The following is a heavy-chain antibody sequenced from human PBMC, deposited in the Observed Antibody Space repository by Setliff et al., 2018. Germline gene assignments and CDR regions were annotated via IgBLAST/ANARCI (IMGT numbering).Heavy chain of an antibody. CDR3: ARGVYCSSTSCSPGLNWFDP. D-gene: IGHD2-2*01. V-gene: IGHV4-38-2*01. CDR1: GYSIRSGNY. Sequence: SETLSLTCAVSGYSIRSGNYWGWIRQPPGKGLEWIGSISHSGSAYYNPSLKSRVTISLDMSKNQFSLKLSSVTAADAAVYYCARGVYCSSTSCSPGLNWFDPWGQGTLVTVSS. J-gene: IGHJ5*02. CDR2: ISHSGSA.